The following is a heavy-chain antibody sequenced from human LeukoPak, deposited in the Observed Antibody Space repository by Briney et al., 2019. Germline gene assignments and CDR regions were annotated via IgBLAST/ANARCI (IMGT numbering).Heavy chain of an antibody. J-gene: IGHJ4*02. CDR3: AAMASITMVRGVI. D-gene: IGHD3-10*01. Sequence: SVKVSCKASGFTFTSSAMQWVRQARGQRLEWIGWIVVGSGNTNYAQKFQGRVTITRDMSTSTAYMELSSLRSEDTAVYYCAAMASITMVRGVIWGQGTLVTVSS. CDR2: IVVGSGNT. V-gene: IGHV1-58*02. CDR1: GFTFTSSA.